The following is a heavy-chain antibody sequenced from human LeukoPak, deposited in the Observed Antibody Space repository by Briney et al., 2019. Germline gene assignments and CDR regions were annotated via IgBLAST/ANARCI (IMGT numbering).Heavy chain of an antibody. CDR1: GGSFSGYY. J-gene: IGHJ4*02. V-gene: IGHV4-34*01. Sequence: SETLSLTCAVYGGSFSGYYWSWIRQPPGKGLEWIGEINHSGSTNYNPSLKSRVTISVDTSKNQFSLKLSSVTAADTALYYCVRESGSSDYWGQGTLVTVSS. CDR3: VRESGSSDY. D-gene: IGHD2-15*01. CDR2: INHSGST.